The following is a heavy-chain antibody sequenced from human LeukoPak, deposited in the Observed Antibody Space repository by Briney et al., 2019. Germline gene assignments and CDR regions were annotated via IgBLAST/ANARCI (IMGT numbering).Heavy chain of an antibody. CDR1: GYSISSGYY. V-gene: IGHV4-38-2*02. CDR3: ARDGQYSSSWYVDY. Sequence: PSETLSLTCTVSGYSISSGYYWGWIRQPPGKGLEWIGSIYHSGSTYYNPSLKSRVTISVDTSKNQFSLKLSSVTAADTAVYYCARDGQYSSSWYVDYWGQGTLVTVSS. J-gene: IGHJ4*02. CDR2: IYHSGST. D-gene: IGHD6-13*01.